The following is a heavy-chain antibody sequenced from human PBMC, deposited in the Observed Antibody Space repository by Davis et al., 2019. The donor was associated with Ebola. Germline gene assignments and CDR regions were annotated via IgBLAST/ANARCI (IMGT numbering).Heavy chain of an antibody. CDR2: ISGSGSTT. J-gene: IGHJ4*02. V-gene: IGHV3-23*01. CDR3: ARDGYSNDWGDY. CDR1: GFTFTSYA. D-gene: IGHD6-19*01. Sequence: GESLKISCAASGFTFTSYAMSWVRQAPGKGLEWVSSISGSGSTTHYRDSVKGRFTISRDNAKNSLFLQMNSLRDEDTAVYYCARDGYSNDWGDYWGQGTLVTVSS.